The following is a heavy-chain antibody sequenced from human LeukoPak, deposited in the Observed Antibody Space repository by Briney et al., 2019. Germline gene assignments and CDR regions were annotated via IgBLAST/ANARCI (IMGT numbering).Heavy chain of an antibody. CDR2: TYYRYKWYN. D-gene: IGHD4-11*01. CDR1: GDTVSSNRAA. J-gene: IGHJ4*02. Sequence: SQTLSLTSAISGDTVSSNRAAWNWNKQSPSRGLEWLGRTYYRYKWYNDYAVSVKSRITINPDTSKTQFSLQLNSVTPEGTAVYYCARDLNSNYYDYWGQGTLVTVSS. V-gene: IGHV6-1*01. CDR3: ARDLNSNYYDY.